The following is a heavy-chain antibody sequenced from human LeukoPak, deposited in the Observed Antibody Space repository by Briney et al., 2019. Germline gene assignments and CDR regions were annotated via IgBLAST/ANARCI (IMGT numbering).Heavy chain of an antibody. CDR2: ISAYNGKT. J-gene: IGHJ4*02. V-gene: IGHV1-18*01. CDR3: ARDDGPLTGEDY. Sequence: ASVKVSGKASGYTFTSYGISWVRQSPGQGVGGMGGISAYNGKTNYAQKLQSRVTMTPDTSTSTAYMELRTLRSDDTALYYSARDDGPLTGEDYGGQGTLVTVPS. D-gene: IGHD7-27*01. CDR1: GYTFTSYG.